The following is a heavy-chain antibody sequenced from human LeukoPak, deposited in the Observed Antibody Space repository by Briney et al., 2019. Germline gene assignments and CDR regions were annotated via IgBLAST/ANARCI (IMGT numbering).Heavy chain of an antibody. D-gene: IGHD6-13*01. J-gene: IGHJ4*02. CDR2: ISGSGGST. CDR3: AKDRDDRRSFRKAAAGPFDY. V-gene: IGHV3-23*01. Sequence: PGGSLRLSCAASGFTFSSYAMSWVRQAPGKGLEGVSAISGSGGSTYYADSVKGRFTISRDNSKNTLYLQMNSLRAEDTAVYYCAKDRDDRRSFRKAAAGPFDYWGQGTLVTVSS. CDR1: GFTFSSYA.